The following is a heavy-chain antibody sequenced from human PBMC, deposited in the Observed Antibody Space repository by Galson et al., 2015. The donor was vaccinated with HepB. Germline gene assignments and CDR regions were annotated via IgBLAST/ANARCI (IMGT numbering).Heavy chain of an antibody. D-gene: IGHD3-10*01. CDR3: ARDLCGRCVTSGHYGMDV. Sequence: SVKVSCKASGYTFTSCYMHWVRQAPGQGLEWMGIINPSGGSTSYAQKFQGRVTMTRDTSTSTVYMELSSLRSEDTAVYYCARDLCGRCVTSGHYGMDVWGQGTTVTVSS. V-gene: IGHV1-46*01. CDR1: GYTFTSCY. CDR2: INPSGGST. J-gene: IGHJ6*02.